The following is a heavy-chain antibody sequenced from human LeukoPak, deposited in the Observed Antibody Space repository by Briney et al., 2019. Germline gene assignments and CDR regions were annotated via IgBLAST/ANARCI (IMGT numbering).Heavy chain of an antibody. V-gene: IGHV1-69*01. J-gene: IGHJ6*02. Sequence: SVKVSCKASGGTFSSYAISWVRHAPGQGLEWMGGFIPIFGTANYAQKFQGRGTITADESTSTAYMEVSSPRSEDTAVYYCARYLLDIVVVPAATYYCYGMDVWGQGTTVSVSS. CDR2: FIPIFGTA. CDR3: ARYLLDIVVVPAATYYCYGMDV. CDR1: GGTFSSYA. D-gene: IGHD2-2*01.